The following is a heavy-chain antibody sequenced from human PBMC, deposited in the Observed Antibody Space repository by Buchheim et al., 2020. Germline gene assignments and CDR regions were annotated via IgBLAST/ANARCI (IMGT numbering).Heavy chain of an antibody. CDR3: ARGHSFDRSGYWGFDY. J-gene: IGHJ4*02. V-gene: IGHV3-48*02. CDR2: SSSTSSRI. Sequence: EVQLVESGGGLVQPGGSLRLSCASSGFTFSTYSMNWVRQAPGKGLEWISYSSSTSSRIYYAESVKRRSTISRDNAENYLYLQMSGLRDEDTAVYYCARGHSFDRSGYWGFDYWGQGTL. CDR1: GFTFSTYS. D-gene: IGHD3-22*01.